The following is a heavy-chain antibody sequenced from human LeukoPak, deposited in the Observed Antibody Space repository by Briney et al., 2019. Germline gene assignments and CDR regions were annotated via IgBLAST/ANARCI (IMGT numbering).Heavy chain of an antibody. CDR3: ARLSLRGELSPHTPSYYYYGMDV. J-gene: IGHJ6*02. V-gene: IGHV4-59*08. Sequence: SETLSLTCTVSGGSISSYYWSWIRQPPGKGLEWIGYIYYSGSTNYNPSLKSRVTISVDTSKNQFSLKLSSVTAADTAVYYCARLSLRGELSPHTPSYYYYGMDVWGQGTTVTVSS. D-gene: IGHD3-16*02. CDR1: GGSISSYY. CDR2: IYYSGST.